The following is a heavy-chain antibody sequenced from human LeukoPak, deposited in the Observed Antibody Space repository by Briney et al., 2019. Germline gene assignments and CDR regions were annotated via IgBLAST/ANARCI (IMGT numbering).Heavy chain of an antibody. Sequence: ASVKVSCKASGGTFSSYAISWVRQAPGQGLEWMGGIIPIFCTANYAQKFQGRVTITADESTSTAYMELSSLRSEDTDVYYCAPSRPQKGFDPWGQGTLVTVSS. V-gene: IGHV1-69*13. J-gene: IGHJ5*02. CDR1: GGTFSSYA. CDR2: IIPIFCTA. CDR3: APSRPQKGFDP.